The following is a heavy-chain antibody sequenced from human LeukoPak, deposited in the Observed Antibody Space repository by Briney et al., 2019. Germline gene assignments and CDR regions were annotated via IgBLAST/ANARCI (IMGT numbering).Heavy chain of an antibody. Sequence: VRQAPGKGLEWXSSISSSSSYIYYADSVKGRFTISRDNAKNSLYLQMNSLRAEDTAVYYCAREYSSSPFDYWGQGTLVTVSS. D-gene: IGHD6-19*01. V-gene: IGHV3-21*01. CDR3: AREYSSSPFDY. CDR2: ISSSSSYI. J-gene: IGHJ4*02.